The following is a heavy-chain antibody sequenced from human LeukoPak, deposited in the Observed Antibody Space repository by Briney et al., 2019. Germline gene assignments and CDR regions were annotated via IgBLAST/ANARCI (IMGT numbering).Heavy chain of an antibody. J-gene: IGHJ4*02. CDR3: ARVGSVDTSGYYDY. D-gene: IGHD3-22*01. Sequence: ASVKVSCKASGYTFTTYYIHWVRQAPGQGLEWLGIINPSGGSPTYAQKFQGRVTMTRDTSTSTVYMELSSLRSDDTAVYYCARVGSVDTSGYYDYWGQGTLVSVSS. CDR1: GYTFTTYY. CDR2: INPSGGSP. V-gene: IGHV1-46*01.